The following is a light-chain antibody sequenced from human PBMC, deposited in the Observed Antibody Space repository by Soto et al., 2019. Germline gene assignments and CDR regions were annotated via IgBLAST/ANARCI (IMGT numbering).Light chain of an antibody. CDR3: QQLNSYPFGYT. Sequence: DIQLTQSPSFRSASVGDRVTITCRASQGISSYLAWYQQKPGKAPKLLIYAASTLQSGVPSRFSGSGSGTEFTLTISSLQPEDSATYFCQQLNSYPFGYTFGQGTKLEIK. V-gene: IGKV1-9*01. J-gene: IGKJ2*01. CDR2: AAS. CDR1: QGISSY.